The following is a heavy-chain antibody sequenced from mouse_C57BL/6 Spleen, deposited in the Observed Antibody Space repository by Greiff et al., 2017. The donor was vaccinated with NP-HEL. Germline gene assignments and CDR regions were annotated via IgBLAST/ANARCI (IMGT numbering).Heavy chain of an antibody. Sequence: EVQLQQSGPELVKPGASVKISCKASGYTFTDYYMNWVKQSHGKSLEWIGDINPNNGGTSYNQKFKGKATLTVDKSSSTAYMELRSLTSEDSAVYYCARYDYDTYYYAMDYWGQGTSVTVSS. V-gene: IGHV1-26*01. CDR3: ARYDYDTYYYAMDY. D-gene: IGHD2-4*01. CDR1: GYTFTDYY. CDR2: INPNNGGT. J-gene: IGHJ4*01.